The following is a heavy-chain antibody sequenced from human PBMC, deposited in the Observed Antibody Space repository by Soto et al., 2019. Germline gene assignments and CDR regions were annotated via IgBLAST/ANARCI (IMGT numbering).Heavy chain of an antibody. CDR1: GFTFSDYA. CDR3: AKGGRQWLVTSDFNY. V-gene: IGHV3-30*18. D-gene: IGHD6-19*01. J-gene: IGHJ4*02. CDR2: VSHDGRNT. Sequence: VQLVESGGGVVQPGRSLRLSCAASGFTFSDYAMHCVRQAPCKGLEWVAVVSHDGRNTHYADSVKGRFTISRDSSKNTVSLEMTSLRAEDTAVYYCAKGGRQWLVTSDFNYWGQGALVTVSS.